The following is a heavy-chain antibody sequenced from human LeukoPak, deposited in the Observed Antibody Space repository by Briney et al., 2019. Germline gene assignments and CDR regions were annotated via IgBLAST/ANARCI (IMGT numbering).Heavy chain of an antibody. CDR1: GFTINSNY. V-gene: IGHV3-53*01. J-gene: IGHJ3*02. D-gene: IGHD3-10*01. CDR2: IYGGDTK. CDR3: GRDPYGSGAFDI. Sequence: PGVSLRLSCAASGFTINSNYRNWLRQAPGKGLEWVSLIYGGDTKYYADFVKARFTISRANSKNTLYLQRNMMRAEDTAAYFCGRDPYGSGAFDIWGQGTMVTVSS.